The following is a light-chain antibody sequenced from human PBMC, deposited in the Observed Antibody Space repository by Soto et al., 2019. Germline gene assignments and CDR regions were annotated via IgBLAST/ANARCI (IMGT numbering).Light chain of an antibody. V-gene: IGKV3-15*01. J-gene: IGKJ1*01. CDR1: QSVSSN. Sequence: EIVMTQSPATLSVSPGERATLSCRASQSVSSNLAWYQQKPGQAPRLLIYGASTRATGIPARFSGSGSGAALTLTTSSLQSVDLAVYYCQQYNNWPPWTFGQGNKVEIK. CDR2: GAS. CDR3: QQYNNWPPWT.